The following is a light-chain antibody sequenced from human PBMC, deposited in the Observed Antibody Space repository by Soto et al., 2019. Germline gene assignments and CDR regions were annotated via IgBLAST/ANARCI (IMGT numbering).Light chain of an antibody. CDR3: QQYSDLPYT. J-gene: IGKJ2*01. Sequence: EIVLTQSPGTLSLSPRERATLSCRASQSVSSRNLAWYQQKPGQAPRLLIYGASSRATGIPDRFSGSGSVTDFTLTINRLEPEDFAVCYCQQYSDLPYTFGQGTKLEVK. V-gene: IGKV3-20*01. CDR2: GAS. CDR1: QSVSSRN.